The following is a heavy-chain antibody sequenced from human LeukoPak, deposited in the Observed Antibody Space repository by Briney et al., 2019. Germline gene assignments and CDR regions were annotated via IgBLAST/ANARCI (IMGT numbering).Heavy chain of an antibody. D-gene: IGHD2-2*01. Sequence: PGGSLRLSCAASGFTFSRYSMNWVRQAPGKGLEWVSSISSSSSYIYYADSVKGRFTISRDNAKNSLYLQMNSLRAEDTAVYYCARTIVVVPAAIGYWGQGTLVTVSS. CDR2: ISSSSSYI. CDR3: ARTIVVVPAAIGY. V-gene: IGHV3-21*01. J-gene: IGHJ4*02. CDR1: GFTFSRYS.